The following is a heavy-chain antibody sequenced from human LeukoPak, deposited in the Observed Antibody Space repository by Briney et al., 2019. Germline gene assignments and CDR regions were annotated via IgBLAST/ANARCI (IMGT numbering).Heavy chain of an antibody. V-gene: IGHV3-15*01. D-gene: IGHD3-16*01. CDR1: GLTFSNAW. CDR3: TTVTADDYYYYYMDV. Sequence: PGGSLRLSWAAAGLTFSNAWMSWVCQAPCKGQKWVGRIKSKTDGGTTDYAAPVKGRFNISRDDSKNTLYLQMNSLKTEDTAVYYCTTVTADDYYYYYMDVWGKGTTVTVSS. CDR2: IKSKTDGGTT. J-gene: IGHJ6*03.